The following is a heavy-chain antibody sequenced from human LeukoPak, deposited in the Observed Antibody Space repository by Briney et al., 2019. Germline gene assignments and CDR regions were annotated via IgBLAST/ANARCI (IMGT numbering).Heavy chain of an antibody. Sequence: PSETLSLTCTVSGGSISSGDYYWSWIRQAPGKGLEWVSVIYSGGSTYYADSVKGRFTISRDNSKNTLYLQMNSLRAEDTAVYYCAREFNVWGQGTLVTVSS. CDR3: AREFNV. J-gene: IGHJ4*02. CDR2: IYSGGST. V-gene: IGHV3-53*01. CDR1: GGSISSGDYY.